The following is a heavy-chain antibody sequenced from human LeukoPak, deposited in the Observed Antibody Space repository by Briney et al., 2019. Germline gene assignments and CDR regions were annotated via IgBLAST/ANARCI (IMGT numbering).Heavy chain of an antibody. CDR1: GSTFTSSG. CDR3: GRGPGGRRGYYPWEDSYSYYYMDV. CDR2: ISAYKGNT. Sequence: GASVKVSCKASGSTFTSSGISWVRQAPGQGLEWMGWISAYKGNTNYAQKLQGRVTMTTDTSTSTAYKEMWSLRSDDTAAYYCGRGPGGRRGYYPWEDSYSYYYMDVWGKGTTVTVSS. V-gene: IGHV1-18*01. J-gene: IGHJ6*03. D-gene: IGHD3-22*01.